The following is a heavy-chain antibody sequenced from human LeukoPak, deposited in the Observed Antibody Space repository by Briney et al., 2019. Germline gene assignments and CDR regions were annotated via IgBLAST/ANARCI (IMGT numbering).Heavy chain of an antibody. CDR1: GFTFSSYS. Sequence: GGSLRLSCAASGFTFSSYSMNWVRQAPGKGLEWVSYISSSSSTIYYADSVKGRFTISRDNDKNSLYLQMNSLRAEDTAVYYCARDRAMVRGVISPLFDYWGQGTLVTVSS. V-gene: IGHV3-48*04. CDR2: ISSSSSTI. CDR3: ARDRAMVRGVISPLFDY. D-gene: IGHD3-10*01. J-gene: IGHJ4*02.